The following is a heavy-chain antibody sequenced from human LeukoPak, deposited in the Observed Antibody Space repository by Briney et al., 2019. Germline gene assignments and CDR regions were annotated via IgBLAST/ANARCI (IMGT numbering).Heavy chain of an antibody. CDR3: ARAGPPYDFWSGYFRGTYYYYYMDV. V-gene: IGHV1-8*01. Sequence: GASVKVSCKASGYTFTSYDINWVRQATGQGLEWMGWMNPNSGNTGYAQKFQGRVTMTRNTSISTAYMELSSLRSEDTAVYYCARAGPPYDFWSGYFRGTYYYYYMDVWGKGTTATVSS. J-gene: IGHJ6*03. D-gene: IGHD3-3*01. CDR2: MNPNSGNT. CDR1: GYTFTSYD.